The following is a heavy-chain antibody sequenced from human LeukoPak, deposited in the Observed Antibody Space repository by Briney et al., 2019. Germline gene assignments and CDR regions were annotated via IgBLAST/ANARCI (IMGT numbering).Heavy chain of an antibody. D-gene: IGHD5/OR15-5a*01. CDR2: ISISGVTK. J-gene: IGHJ4*02. CDR1: GFTFSRYD. CDR3: TSHGSTYYFDY. V-gene: IGHV3-48*03. Sequence: LAGGSLRLSCATSGFTFSRYDYNWVRQAPGKGLEGISYISISGVTKYYADSVRGRFTVSRDNARDSLYLQLDSLRAADTATYYCTSHGSTYYFDYCGQGTQVTVSS.